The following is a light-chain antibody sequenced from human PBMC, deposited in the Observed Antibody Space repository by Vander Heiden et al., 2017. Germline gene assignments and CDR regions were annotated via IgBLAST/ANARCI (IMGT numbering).Light chain of an antibody. Sequence: DIQMTQSPSSLSASVGDRVTITCQASQDISNYLNWYQQKPGKAPKLLIYDASNLETGVPSRFSGSGSGTDFTFTISSLQPEDIATYDCQQYDNLPPGTFGGGTKVEIK. CDR3: QQYDNLPPGT. CDR1: QDISNY. V-gene: IGKV1-33*01. CDR2: DAS. J-gene: IGKJ4*01.